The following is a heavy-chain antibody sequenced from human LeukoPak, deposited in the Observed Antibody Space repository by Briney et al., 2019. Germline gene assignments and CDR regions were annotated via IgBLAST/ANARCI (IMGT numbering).Heavy chain of an antibody. J-gene: IGHJ4*02. V-gene: IGHV3-30-3*01. Sequence: GGSLRLSCVASGVTLSNYAMRWGLEAPGRGLELVVVISYDGSNEHFSDSVKGRLTSSRDNSKNTLYLQMNSLRVEDTAIYYCARDETAIAARTVYFDSWGQGTLVTVSS. CDR1: GVTLSNYA. CDR3: ARDETAIAARTVYFDS. D-gene: IGHD6-6*01. CDR2: ISYDGSNE.